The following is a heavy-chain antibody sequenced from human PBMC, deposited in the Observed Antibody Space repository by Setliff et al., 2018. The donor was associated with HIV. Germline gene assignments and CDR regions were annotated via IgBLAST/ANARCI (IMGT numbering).Heavy chain of an antibody. CDR3: EVAGQ. CDR2: IYTSGST. D-gene: IGHD6-19*01. Sequence: SETLSLTCTVSGGSINNYYWSWIRQPPGKGLEWIGYIYTSGSTNYNPSLKSRVTISVDTSKNQFSLKLRSVTAADTAVYYCEVAGQWGQGTLVTVSS. V-gene: IGHV4-4*09. CDR1: GGSINNYY. J-gene: IGHJ4*02.